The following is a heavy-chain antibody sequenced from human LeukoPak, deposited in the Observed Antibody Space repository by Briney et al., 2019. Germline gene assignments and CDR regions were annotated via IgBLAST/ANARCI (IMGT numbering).Heavy chain of an antibody. CDR3: AKDRSYAAAGTPEYFQH. D-gene: IGHD6-13*01. Sequence: GGSLRLSCAASGFTFSSYAMHWVRQAPGKGLEWVAVISYDGSNKYYADSVKGRFTISRDNSKNTLYLQMNSLRAEDTAVYYCAKDRSYAAAGTPEYFQHWGQGTLVTVSS. V-gene: IGHV3-30-3*01. J-gene: IGHJ1*01. CDR1: GFTFSSYA. CDR2: ISYDGSNK.